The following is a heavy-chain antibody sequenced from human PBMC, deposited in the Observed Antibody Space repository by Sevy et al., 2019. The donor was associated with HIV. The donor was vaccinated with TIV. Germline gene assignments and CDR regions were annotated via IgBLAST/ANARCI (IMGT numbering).Heavy chain of an antibody. CDR3: AGENGWGRCNS. CDR1: GGSITSLY. D-gene: IGHD1-26*01. Sequence: SETLSLTCTVSGGSITSLYWNWIRQPPGKGLEWIAIIYYNGHINYNPSLKSRVTLSLDTSKNQFSLRLSSVTAADTAMYYCAGENGWGRCNSWGQGTLVTVSS. J-gene: IGHJ4*02. CDR2: IYYNGHI. V-gene: IGHV4-59*08.